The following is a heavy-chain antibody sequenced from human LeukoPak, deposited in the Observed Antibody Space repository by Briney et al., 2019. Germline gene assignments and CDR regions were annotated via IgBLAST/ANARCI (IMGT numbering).Heavy chain of an antibody. CDR1: GYTFTGYY. D-gene: IGHD4/OR15-4a*01. CDR3: ARQRGYDYGTPDS. J-gene: IGHJ4*02. V-gene: IGHV1-2*04. Sequence: ASVKVSCKASGYTFTGYYMHWVRQAPGQGLEWMGWINPNSGGTNYAQKFQGWVTMTRDTSISTAYMELSRLRSDDTAVYYCARQRGYDYGTPDSWGQGTLVTVSS. CDR2: INPNSGGT.